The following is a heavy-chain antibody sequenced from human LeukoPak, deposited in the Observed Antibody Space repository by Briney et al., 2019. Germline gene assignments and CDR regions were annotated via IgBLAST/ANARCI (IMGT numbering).Heavy chain of an antibody. CDR2: IKQDGSEK. Sequence: PGGSLRLSCAASGFTFSSYSMNWVRQAPGKGLEWVANIKQDGSEKYYVDSVKGRFTISRDNAKNSLYLQMSSLRAEDTAMYYCARDEVGEPLNYWGQGTLVTVSS. CDR1: GFTFSSYS. J-gene: IGHJ4*02. V-gene: IGHV3-7*01. CDR3: ARDEVGEPLNY.